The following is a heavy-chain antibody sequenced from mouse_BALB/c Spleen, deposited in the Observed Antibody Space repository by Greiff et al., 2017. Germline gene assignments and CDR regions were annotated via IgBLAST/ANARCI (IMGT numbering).Heavy chain of an antibody. J-gene: IGHJ4*01. D-gene: IGHD2-4*01. CDR1: GYTFTSYT. CDR2: INPSSGYT. CDR3: ARSRVYYDYDGYAMDY. Sequence: QVQLQQSGAELARPGASVKMSCKASGYTFTSYTMHWVKQRPGQGLEWIGYINPSSGYTNYNQKFKDKATLTADKSSSTAYMQLSSLTSEDSAVYYCARSRVYYDYDGYAMDYWGQGTSVTVSS. V-gene: IGHV1-4*01.